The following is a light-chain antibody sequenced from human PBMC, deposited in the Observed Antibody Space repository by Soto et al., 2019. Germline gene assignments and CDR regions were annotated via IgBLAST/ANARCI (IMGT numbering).Light chain of an antibody. J-gene: IGKJ5*01. V-gene: IGKV3-20*01. Sequence: EIVLTQSPGTLSLSPGERATLSCRASQSVSSSYLAWYQQKPGQAPRLLIYGASSRATGIPDRFSGSGSDTDFTLTISRLEPEDFAVYYCQQYDSSPPITFGQGTRLEIK. CDR3: QQYDSSPPIT. CDR2: GAS. CDR1: QSVSSSY.